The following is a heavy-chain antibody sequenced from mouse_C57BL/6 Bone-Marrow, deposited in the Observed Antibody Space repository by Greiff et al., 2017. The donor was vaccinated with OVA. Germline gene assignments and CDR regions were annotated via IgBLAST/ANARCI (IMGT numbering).Heavy chain of an antibody. CDR1: GFNIKDDY. CDR3: TTRYGSSRFAY. D-gene: IGHD1-1*01. V-gene: IGHV14-4*01. J-gene: IGHJ3*01. Sequence: EVQLQQSGAELVRPGASVKLSCTASGFNIKDDYMHWVKQRPEQGLEWIGWIDPENGDTEYASKFQGKATITADTSSNTAYLQLSSLTSEDTAVYYCTTRYGSSRFAYWGQGTLVTVSA. CDR2: IDPENGDT.